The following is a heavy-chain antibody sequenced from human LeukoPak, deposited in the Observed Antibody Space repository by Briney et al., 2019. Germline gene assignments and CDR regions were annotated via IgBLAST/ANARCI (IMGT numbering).Heavy chain of an antibody. Sequence: PWRSLTLSCAASGFTFSNYGMHWVRQAPGKGLEWVAVISYDGGVKYYADSVKGRFTISRDNSKNKVYLQMDSLRPDDTAVDYCVKEAAGGWPDKGGQGTLDTVSS. CDR3: VKEAAGGWPDK. CDR2: ISYDGGVK. D-gene: IGHD6-19*01. V-gene: IGHV3-30*18. CDR1: GFTFSNYG. J-gene: IGHJ4*02.